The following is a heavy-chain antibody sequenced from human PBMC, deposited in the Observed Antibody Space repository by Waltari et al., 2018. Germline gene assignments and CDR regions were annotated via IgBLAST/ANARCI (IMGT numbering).Heavy chain of an antibody. D-gene: IGHD7-27*01. CDR2: INHSGRT. CDR3: ARNVFKWGVRDLYFDY. V-gene: IGHV4-34*01. CDR1: GGSFSGYY. Sequence: QVQLQQWGAGLLKPSETLSLTCAVYGGSFSGYYWSWIRQPPGKGREGLGEINHSGRTNYNPSLKSRVTISVDTSKNQFSLKLSSVTAADTAVYYCARNVFKWGVRDLYFDYWGQGTLVTVSS. J-gene: IGHJ4*02.